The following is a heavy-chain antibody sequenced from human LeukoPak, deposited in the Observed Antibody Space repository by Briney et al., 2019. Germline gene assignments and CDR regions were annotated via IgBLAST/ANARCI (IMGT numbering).Heavy chain of an antibody. V-gene: IGHV1-69*05. CDR1: GGTFSSYA. D-gene: IGHD5-24*01. CDR2: IIPIFGTA. Sequence: GASVKVSCKASGGTFSSYAISWVRQAPGQGLEWMGGIIPIFGTANYAQKFQGRVTITTDESTCTAYMELSSLRSEDTAVYYCARGDGYNPVDYWGQGTLVTVSS. CDR3: ARGDGYNPVDY. J-gene: IGHJ4*02.